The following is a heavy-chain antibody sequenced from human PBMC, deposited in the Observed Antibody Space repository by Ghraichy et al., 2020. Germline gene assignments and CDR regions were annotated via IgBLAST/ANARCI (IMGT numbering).Heavy chain of an antibody. Sequence: LSLTCAASGFTFSSYSMNWVRQAPGKGLEWVSSISSSSSYIYYADSVKGRFTISRDNAKNSLYLQMNSLRAEDTAVYYCAREGPGYSSSWYSDYWGQGTLVTVSS. CDR1: GFTFSSYS. D-gene: IGHD6-13*01. CDR3: AREGPGYSSSWYSDY. J-gene: IGHJ4*02. V-gene: IGHV3-21*01. CDR2: ISSSSSYI.